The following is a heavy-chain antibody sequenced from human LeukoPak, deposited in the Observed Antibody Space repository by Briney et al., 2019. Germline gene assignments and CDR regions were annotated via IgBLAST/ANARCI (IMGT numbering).Heavy chain of an antibody. V-gene: IGHV3-23*01. Sequence: PGGSLRLSCAASGFTFSSYAMSWVRQAPGKGLEWVSAISGSGGSTYYADSVKGRFTISRDSSKNTLYLQMNSLRAEDTAVYYCAKGLGYFDWFDYWGQGTLVTVSS. CDR3: AKGLGYFDWFDY. J-gene: IGHJ4*02. CDR2: ISGSGGST. CDR1: GFTFSSYA. D-gene: IGHD3-9*01.